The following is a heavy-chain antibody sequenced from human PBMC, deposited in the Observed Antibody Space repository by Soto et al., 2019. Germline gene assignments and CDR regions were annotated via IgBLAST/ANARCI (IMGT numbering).Heavy chain of an antibody. CDR2: IIPIFGTA. J-gene: IGHJ4*02. CDR1: GGTFSSYA. V-gene: IGHV1-69*01. D-gene: IGHD3-10*01. Sequence: QVQLVQSGAEVKKPGSSVKVSCKASGGTFSSYAISWVRQAPGQGLEWMGGIIPIFGTANYAQKFQGRVTITADESTSTAYMELSSLRSEDTAVYYCARGNYGSGSYYYTSPYYFDYWGQGTLVTVSS. CDR3: ARGNYGSGSYYYTSPYYFDY.